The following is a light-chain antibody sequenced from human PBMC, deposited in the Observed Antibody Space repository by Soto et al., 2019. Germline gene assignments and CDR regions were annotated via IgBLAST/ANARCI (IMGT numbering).Light chain of an antibody. CDR1: QSVLSSSDSKNY. J-gene: IGKJ5*01. CDR3: QQYYSIPIT. Sequence: DIVMTQSPDSLAVSLGERATINCKSSQSVLSSSDSKNYLAWHQQKPGQPPKLLIYWASTRESGVPERFSGSGSGTDFALTISSLQAEDVAVYYCQQYYSIPITFGQGTRLEIK. CDR2: WAS. V-gene: IGKV4-1*01.